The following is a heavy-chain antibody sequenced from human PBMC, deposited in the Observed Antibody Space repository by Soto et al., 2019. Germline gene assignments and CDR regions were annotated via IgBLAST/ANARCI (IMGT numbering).Heavy chain of an antibody. CDR1: GFTFSSYA. CDR2: ISGSGGSS. CDR3: AKAWVGGTVVGATTADY. V-gene: IGHV3-23*01. Sequence: LRLSCAASGFTFSSYAMSWVRQAPGKGLEWVSAISGSGGSSSYAESVKGRFTISRDNSKNTLRLQMNSLKAEDTAVYFCAKAWVGGTVVGATTADYWGQGTLVTVSS. J-gene: IGHJ4*02. D-gene: IGHD1-26*01.